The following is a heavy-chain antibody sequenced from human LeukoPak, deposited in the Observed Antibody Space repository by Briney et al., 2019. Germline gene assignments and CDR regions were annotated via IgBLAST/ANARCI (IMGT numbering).Heavy chain of an antibody. V-gene: IGHV4-59*01. Sequence: SETLSLTCSVSGGSISSYYWSWIRQPPGKGLEWIGYIYYSGRTNYNPSLKSRVTISVDTSKNQFSLTLSSVTAADTAVYYCARAPYYYYYYMDVWGKGTTVTISS. CDR2: IYYSGRT. CDR3: ARAPYYYYYYMDV. J-gene: IGHJ6*03. CDR1: GGSISSYY.